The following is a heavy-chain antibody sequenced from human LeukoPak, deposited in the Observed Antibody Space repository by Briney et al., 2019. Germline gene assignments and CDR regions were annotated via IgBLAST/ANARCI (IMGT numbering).Heavy chain of an antibody. J-gene: IGHJ3*02. CDR3: ARESRTPYAFDI. CDR2: IYYSGST. D-gene: IGHD1-14*01. V-gene: IGHV4-59*06. Sequence: SETLSLTCTVSGGSISSYYWSWIRQPPGKGLEWIGYIYYSGSTYYNPSLKSRVTISVDTSKNQFSLKLSSVTAADTAVYYCARESRTPYAFDIWGQGTMVTVSS. CDR1: GGSISSYY.